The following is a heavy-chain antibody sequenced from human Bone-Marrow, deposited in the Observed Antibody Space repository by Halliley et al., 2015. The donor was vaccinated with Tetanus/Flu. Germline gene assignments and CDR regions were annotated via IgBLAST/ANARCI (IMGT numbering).Heavy chain of an antibody. Sequence: WVAAIGARTDDNTYFGDSVKGRFTISRDNSKNTVDLQMDSLRAEDTAVYFCCTGWYGTDGFQHWGQGTLVAVAS. D-gene: IGHD6-19*01. CDR2: IGARTDDNT. V-gene: IGHV3-23*01. CDR3: CTGWYGTDGFQH. J-gene: IGHJ1*01.